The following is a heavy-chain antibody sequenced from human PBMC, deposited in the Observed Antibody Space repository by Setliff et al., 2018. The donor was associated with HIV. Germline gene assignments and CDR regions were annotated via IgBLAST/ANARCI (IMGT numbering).Heavy chain of an antibody. D-gene: IGHD6-6*01. J-gene: IGHJ4*02. V-gene: IGHV4-59*08. CDR2: IYYSGST. CDR3: ARHLIAALLDSFDY. CDR1: GDSMNNFY. Sequence: SETLSLTCTVSGDSMNNFYWSWIRQPPGKGLEWIGYIYYSGSTNYNPSLKSRVTIAVDTSKNQFSLNLYSVTAADTAVYYCARHLIAALLDSFDYWAQGTLVTVSS.